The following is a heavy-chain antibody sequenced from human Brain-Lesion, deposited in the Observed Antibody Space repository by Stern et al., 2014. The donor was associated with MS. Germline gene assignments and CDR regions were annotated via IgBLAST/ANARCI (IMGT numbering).Heavy chain of an antibody. V-gene: IGHV4-61*02. Sequence: DQLVESGPGLVKPSQTLSLSCTVSGGSISSGGYYWSWIRQPAGKGLEWIGRIFNSASTRYTPPLKSRATISIDPPKTHFSLRLNSMTAADTAVYYCARGRVVPGFQYYATDVWGQGTTVIVSS. CDR3: ARGRVVPGFQYYATDV. CDR2: IFNSAST. D-gene: IGHD2-2*01. J-gene: IGHJ6*02. CDR1: GGSISSGGYY.